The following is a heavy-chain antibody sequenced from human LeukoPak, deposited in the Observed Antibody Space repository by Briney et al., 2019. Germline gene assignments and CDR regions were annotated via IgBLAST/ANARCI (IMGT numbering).Heavy chain of an antibody. V-gene: IGHV1-69*04. CDR3: ARDLHTVTPLVYYYGMDV. D-gene: IGHD4-17*01. CDR2: IIPILGIA. CDR1: GGTFSSYA. Sequence: SVKVSCKASGGTFSSYAISWVRQAPGQGLEWMGRIIPILGIANYAQKFQGRVTITADKSTSTAFMELSSLRSEDTAVYYCARDLHTVTPLVYYYGMDVWGQGTTVTVSS. J-gene: IGHJ6*02.